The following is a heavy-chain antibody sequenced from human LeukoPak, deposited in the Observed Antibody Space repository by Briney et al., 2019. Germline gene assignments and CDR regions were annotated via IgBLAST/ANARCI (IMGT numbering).Heavy chain of an antibody. CDR3: ARDRVLWFGESALDY. CDR1: GYTFTEYF. V-gene: IGHV1-2*02. D-gene: IGHD3-10*01. CDR2: INPNSGGT. Sequence: ASLKVSCKASGYTFTEYFMHWLRQAPGQGLEWMGWINPNSGGTNYAQKFQGRVTMTRDTSISTAYMELGRLRSDDTAVYYCARDRVLWFGESALDYWGQGTLVTVSS. J-gene: IGHJ4*02.